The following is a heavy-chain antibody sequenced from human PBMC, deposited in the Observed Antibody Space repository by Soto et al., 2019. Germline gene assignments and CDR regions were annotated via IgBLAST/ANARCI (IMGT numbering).Heavy chain of an antibody. D-gene: IGHD1-26*01. CDR3: ARHVGRGFTAKGYFAL. J-gene: IGHJ2*01. CDR2: IYPGDSDT. Sequence: PGESLKISCKGSGYSFTSYWIGWVRQMPGKGLEWMGIIYPGDSDTRYSPSFQGQVTISADKSISTAYLQWRSLKASDTAIYFCARHVGRGFTAKGYFALWGPGTLVTVSS. CDR1: GYSFTSYW. V-gene: IGHV5-51*01.